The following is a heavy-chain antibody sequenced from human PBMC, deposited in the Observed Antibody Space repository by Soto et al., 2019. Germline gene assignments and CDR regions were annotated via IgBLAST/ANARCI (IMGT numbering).Heavy chain of an antibody. J-gene: IGHJ2*01. Sequence: QVQLVQSGAEVKKPGSSVKVSCKASGGTFSSYAINWVRQAPGQGLEWMGGIIPIFGTANYAQKFQSRVTITADKSTNTAYIELRSLRSEDTAVYYCASSPPPTVTMYSRYFDLWRRRTLVTVSS. CDR1: GGTFSSYA. D-gene: IGHD4-17*01. CDR2: IIPIFGTA. CDR3: ASSPPPTVTMYSRYFDL. V-gene: IGHV1-69*14.